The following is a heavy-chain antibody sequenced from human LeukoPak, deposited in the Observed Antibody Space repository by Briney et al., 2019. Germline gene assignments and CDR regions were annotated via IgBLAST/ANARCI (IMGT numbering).Heavy chain of an antibody. D-gene: IGHD1-26*01. CDR3: ARPIVGATGYFDY. V-gene: IGHV4-38-2*01. CDR1: GYSISSGYY. J-gene: IGHJ4*02. CDR2: IYHSGST. Sequence: SETLSLTCAVSGYSISSGYYWGWIRQPPGKGLEWIGSIYHSGSTYYNPSLKSRVTISADTSKNQFSLKLSSVTAADTAVYYCARPIVGATGYFDYWGQGTLVTVSS.